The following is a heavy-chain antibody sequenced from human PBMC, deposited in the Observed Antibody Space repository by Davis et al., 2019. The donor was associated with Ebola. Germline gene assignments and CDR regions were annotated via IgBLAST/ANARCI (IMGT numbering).Heavy chain of an antibody. CDR3: ARDRVYSSGWDN. Sequence: ASVKVSCKASGYTFTSYAMHWVRQAPGQRLEWMGWINAGNGNTKYSQQFQGRVTITRDTSASTAYMELSSLRSEDTAVYYCARDRVYSSGWDNWGQGTLVTVSS. CDR1: GYTFTSYA. V-gene: IGHV1-3*01. J-gene: IGHJ4*02. D-gene: IGHD6-19*01. CDR2: INAGNGNT.